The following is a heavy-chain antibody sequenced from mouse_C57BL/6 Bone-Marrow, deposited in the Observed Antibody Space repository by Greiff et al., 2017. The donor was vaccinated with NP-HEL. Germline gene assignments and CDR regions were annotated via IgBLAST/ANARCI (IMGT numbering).Heavy chain of an antibody. Sequence: DVQLVESGEGLVKPGGSLKLSCAASGFTFSSYAMSWVRQTPEKRLEWVAYISSGGDYIYYADTVKGRFTISRDNARNTLYLQMSSLKSKDTAMYYCTLYYGSSYWYAMDYWGQGTSVTVSS. CDR2: ISSGGDYI. D-gene: IGHD1-1*01. V-gene: IGHV5-9-1*02. CDR3: TLYYGSSYWYAMDY. J-gene: IGHJ4*01. CDR1: GFTFSSYA.